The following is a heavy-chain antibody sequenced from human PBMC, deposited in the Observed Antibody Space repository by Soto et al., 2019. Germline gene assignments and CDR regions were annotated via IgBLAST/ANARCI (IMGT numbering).Heavy chain of an antibody. J-gene: IGHJ4*02. CDR3: AKDLTPIQLWPSSFDF. V-gene: IGHV3-23*01. CDR2: ISPPGGTT. Sequence: GGSLRLSCVASGFTFSRFAMSWVRQAPGKGLEWVSTISPPGGTTFYADSARGRFTISRDNSKNTLYLELNSLRAEDTAIYYCAKDLTPIQLWPSSFDFWGQGTLVTVSS. CDR1: GFTFSRFA. D-gene: IGHD5-18*01.